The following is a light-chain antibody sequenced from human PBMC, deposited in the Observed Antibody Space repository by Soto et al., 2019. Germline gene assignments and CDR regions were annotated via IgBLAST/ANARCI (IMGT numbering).Light chain of an antibody. CDR3: HQRSRWPLT. CDR2: DVS. Sequence: EIVLTQSPANLSLSPGERATLSCRASQSISSFLAWYQHKPGRAPRLLIYDVSKRATRIPARFSASGSGTEFSLTISSLEPEDFAVYYCHQRSRWPLTFGGGTTVEIK. J-gene: IGKJ4*01. V-gene: IGKV3-11*01. CDR1: QSISSF.